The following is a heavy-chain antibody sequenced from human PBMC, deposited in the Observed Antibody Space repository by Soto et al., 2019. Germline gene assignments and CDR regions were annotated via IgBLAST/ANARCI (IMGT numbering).Heavy chain of an antibody. D-gene: IGHD5-12*01. CDR3: ARGGGGYDDTDAFDI. Sequence: GGSLRLSCAASGFTFSSYGMHWVRQAPGKGLEWVAVIWYDGSNKYYADSVKGRFTISRDNSKNTLYLQMNSLRAEDTAVYYCARGGGGYDDTDAFDIWGQGTMVTVSS. J-gene: IGHJ3*02. CDR1: GFTFSSYG. V-gene: IGHV3-33*01. CDR2: IWYDGSNK.